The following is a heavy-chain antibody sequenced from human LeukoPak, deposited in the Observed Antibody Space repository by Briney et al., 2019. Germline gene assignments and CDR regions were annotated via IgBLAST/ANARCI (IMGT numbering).Heavy chain of an antibody. Sequence: SVKVSCKASGGTFSSYAIGWVRQAPGQGLEWMGGIIPIFGTANYAQKFQGRVTITADESTSTAYMELSSLRSEDTAVYYCARGSSGWSDFDYWGQGTLVTVSS. J-gene: IGHJ4*02. CDR2: IIPIFGTA. V-gene: IGHV1-69*13. CDR3: ARGSSGWSDFDY. CDR1: GGTFSSYA. D-gene: IGHD6-19*01.